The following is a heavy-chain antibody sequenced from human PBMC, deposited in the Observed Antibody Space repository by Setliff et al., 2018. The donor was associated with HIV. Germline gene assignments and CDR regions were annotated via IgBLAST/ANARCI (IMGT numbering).Heavy chain of an antibody. J-gene: IGHJ4*02. CDR1: GFTFSSYS. Sequence: GGSLRLSCAASGFTFSSYSMNWVRQAPGKGLEWVSSISSSSSYIYYADSVKGRFTISRDNAKNSLDLQMDSLRAEDTATYYCVRVARDWELDSWGQGTLVTVSS. V-gene: IGHV3-21*01. CDR2: ISSSSSYI. CDR3: VRVARDWELDS. D-gene: IGHD2-21*02.